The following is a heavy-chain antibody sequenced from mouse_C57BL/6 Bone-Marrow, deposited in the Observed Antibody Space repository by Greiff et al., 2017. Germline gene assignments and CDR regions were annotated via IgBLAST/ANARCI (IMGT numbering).Heavy chain of an antibody. Sequence: VQLQQPGAELVMPGASVKLSCKASGYTFTSYWMHWVKQRPGQGLEWIGEIDPSDSYTNYNQKFKGKSTLTVDKSSRPAYMQLSSLTSEDSAVYYCARDYEYDGGDYFDYWGQGTTLTVSS. D-gene: IGHD2-4*01. J-gene: IGHJ2*01. CDR1: GYTFTSYW. CDR2: IDPSDSYT. V-gene: IGHV1-69*01. CDR3: ARDYEYDGGDYFDY.